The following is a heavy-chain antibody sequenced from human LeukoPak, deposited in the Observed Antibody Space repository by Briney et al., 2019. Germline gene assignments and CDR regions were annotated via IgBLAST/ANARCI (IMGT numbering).Heavy chain of an antibody. CDR3: ARDLGRYGAYSIFYYYYGMDV. CDR2: ISSSSSYI. V-gene: IGHV3-21*01. D-gene: IGHD4-17*01. CDR1: GFTFSSYS. Sequence: GGSLRLSCAASGFTFSSYSMNWVRQAPGKGLEWVSSISSSSSYIYYADSVKGRFTISRDNAKNSLYLQMNSLRAEDTAVYDRARDLGRYGAYSIFYYYYGMDVWGQGTTVTVSS. J-gene: IGHJ6*02.